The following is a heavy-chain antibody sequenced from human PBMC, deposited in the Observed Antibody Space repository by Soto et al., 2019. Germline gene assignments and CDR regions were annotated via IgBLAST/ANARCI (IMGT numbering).Heavy chain of an antibody. D-gene: IGHD2-8*02. V-gene: IGHV4-30-4*01. Sequence: SEPLSITCTVSGGSISSGDYYWSWIRQPPGKGLERIGYIYYSGSTYYNPSLKSRVTISVDTSKNQFSLKLSSVTAADTAVYYCARGSNLLVAYFDYCRHVTPFPVPP. CDR3: ARGSNLLVAYFDY. CDR1: GGSISSGDYY. CDR2: IYYSGST. J-gene: IGHJ4*01.